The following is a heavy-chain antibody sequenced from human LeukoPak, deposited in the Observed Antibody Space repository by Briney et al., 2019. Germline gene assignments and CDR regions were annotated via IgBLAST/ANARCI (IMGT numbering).Heavy chain of an antibody. V-gene: IGHV1-2*02. CDR3: ARLKSTISSGWFDP. J-gene: IGHJ5*02. CDR2: INPNSGGT. D-gene: IGHD6-6*01. Sequence: ASVKVSCKASGYTFTSYYMNWVRQAPGQGLEWMGWINPNSGGTSYAQKFQGRVTMTRDTSISTVYMELSRLRSDDTAVYYCARLKSTISSGWFDPWGQGTLVTVSS. CDR1: GYTFTSYY.